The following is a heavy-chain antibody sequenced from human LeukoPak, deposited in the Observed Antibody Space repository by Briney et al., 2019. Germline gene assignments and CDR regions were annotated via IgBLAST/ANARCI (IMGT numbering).Heavy chain of an antibody. CDR3: ASQEVVTAIRPGVFDY. V-gene: IGHV4-59*12. Sequence: SETLSLTCTVSGGSISSYYWSWIRQPPGKGLEWIGYIYYSGSTNYNPSLKSRVTISVDTSKNQFSLKLSSVTAADTAVYYCASQEVVTAIRPGVFDYWGQGTLVTVSS. CDR2: IYYSGST. D-gene: IGHD2-21*02. CDR1: GGSISSYY. J-gene: IGHJ4*02.